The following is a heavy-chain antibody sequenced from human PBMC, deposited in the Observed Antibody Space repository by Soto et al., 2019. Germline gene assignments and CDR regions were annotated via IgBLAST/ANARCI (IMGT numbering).Heavy chain of an antibody. Sequence: ASVKVSCKASGGTFSSYTISWVRQAPGQGLEWMGRIIPILGIANYAQKFQGRVTITADKSTSTAYMELSSLRSEDTAVYYCARSRNGPNWKDGPQGWFDPWGQGTLVTVSS. V-gene: IGHV1-69*02. D-gene: IGHD1-20*01. CDR3: ARSRNGPNWKDGPQGWFDP. J-gene: IGHJ5*02. CDR2: IIPILGIA. CDR1: GGTFSSYT.